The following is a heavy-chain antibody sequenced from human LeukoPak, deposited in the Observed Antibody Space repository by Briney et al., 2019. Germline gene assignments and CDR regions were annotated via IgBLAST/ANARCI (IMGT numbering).Heavy chain of an antibody. J-gene: IGHJ1*01. CDR1: GYSAIGYY. D-gene: IGHD2-15*01. CDR2: INPNSGGT. CDR3: ARGAVLVVLAAPYYF. Sequence: ASVRVSCKASGYSAIGYYMHWVRQAPGQGLEWMGWINPNSGGTNYAQKFQGRVTMTRDTSTSTVYMDLSRLTADDTAVYYCARGAVLVVLAAPYYF. V-gene: IGHV1-2*02.